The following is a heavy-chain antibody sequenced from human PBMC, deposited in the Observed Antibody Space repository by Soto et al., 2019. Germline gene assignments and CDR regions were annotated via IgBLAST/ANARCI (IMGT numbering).Heavy chain of an antibody. J-gene: IGHJ3*02. D-gene: IGHD2-15*01. V-gene: IGHV1-18*01. CDR2: ISTYNGDT. CDR1: GYTFTRSG. Sequence: ASVKVSCKASGYTFTRSGISWVRQAPGQGLEWMGWISTYNGDTNYAQTFQGRVTMTTDTSTSTVHMEVRSLRSDDTAVYYCARESILSLGVMNCSGGSCYAGNAFDIWGQGTMVTVSS. CDR3: ARESILSLGVMNCSGGSCYAGNAFDI.